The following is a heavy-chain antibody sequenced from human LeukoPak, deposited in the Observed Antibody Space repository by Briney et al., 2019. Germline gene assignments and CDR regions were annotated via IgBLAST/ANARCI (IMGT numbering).Heavy chain of an antibody. J-gene: IGHJ5*02. Sequence: SEALSLTCAVYGGSFSGYYWSWIRQPPGKGLEWIGEINHSGSTNYNPSLKSRVTISVDTSKNQFSLKLSSVTAADTAVYYCARSGCSSTSCHPGWFDPWGQGTLVTVSS. CDR1: GGSFSGYY. V-gene: IGHV4-34*01. CDR2: INHSGST. D-gene: IGHD2-2*01. CDR3: ARSGCSSTSCHPGWFDP.